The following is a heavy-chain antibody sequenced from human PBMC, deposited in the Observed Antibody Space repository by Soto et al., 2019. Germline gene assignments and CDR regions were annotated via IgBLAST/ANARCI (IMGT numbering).Heavy chain of an antibody. CDR2: ISGSGGST. J-gene: IGHJ6*02. CDR1: GFTFSSYA. D-gene: IGHD1-26*01. V-gene: IGHV3-23*01. CDR3: AKGTSKLYYYYGVDV. Sequence: GGSLRLSCAASGFTFSSYAMSWVRQAPGKGLEWVSAISGSGGSTYYADSVKGRFTISRDNSKNTLYLQMNSLRAEDTAVYYCAKGTSKLYYYYGVDVWGQGTTVTVSS.